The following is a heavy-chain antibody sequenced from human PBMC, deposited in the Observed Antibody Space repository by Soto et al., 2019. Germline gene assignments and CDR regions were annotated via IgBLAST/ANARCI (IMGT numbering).Heavy chain of an antibody. J-gene: IGHJ3*02. CDR3: LRGGRGYTKDDTLDI. CDR2: ISSRSSVI. D-gene: IGHD2-2*02. V-gene: IGHV3-21*01. CDR1: DSTFSSYS. Sequence: EVQLVESGGGLVKPGESLRLSCVASDSTFSSYSMNWVRQAPGRGLEWVSSISSRSSVIFYAESMRGRFTISRDNAKNSLYLQMNSLRAEDTAVYYCLRGGRGYTKDDTLDIWGQGTMVTVFS.